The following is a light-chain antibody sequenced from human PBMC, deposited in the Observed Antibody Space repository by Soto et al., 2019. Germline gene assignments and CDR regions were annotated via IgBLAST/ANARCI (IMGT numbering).Light chain of an antibody. CDR1: QDIYNY. CDR2: DAS. J-gene: IGKJ5*01. CDR3: QQYDNLPIT. V-gene: IGKV1-33*01. Sequence: DIQMNQSPSSLSASVGDRVTITCQASQDIYNYLNWYQQKPGKAPKLLICDASNLETGVPSRFSGSGSGTDFTFTISSLQPEDIATYYCQQYDNLPITFGQGTRLEIK.